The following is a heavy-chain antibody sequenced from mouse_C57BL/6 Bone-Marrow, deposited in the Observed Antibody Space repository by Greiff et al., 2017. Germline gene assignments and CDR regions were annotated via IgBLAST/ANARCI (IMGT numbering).Heavy chain of an antibody. D-gene: IGHD1-3*01. Sequence: QVQLQQPGAELVKPGASVKLSCKASGFTFTSYWMQWVKQRPGQGLEWIGEIDPSDSYTNYNQKFKGKATLTVDTSSSTAYMQPSSLTSEDSAVYYCARECGLSGDFDYWGQGTTLTVSS. CDR3: ARECGLSGDFDY. J-gene: IGHJ2*01. CDR2: IDPSDSYT. V-gene: IGHV1-50*01. CDR1: GFTFTSYW.